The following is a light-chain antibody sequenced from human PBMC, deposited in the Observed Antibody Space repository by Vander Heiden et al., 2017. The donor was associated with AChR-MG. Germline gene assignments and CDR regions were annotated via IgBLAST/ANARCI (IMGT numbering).Light chain of an antibody. CDR1: SGSIVNTS. CDR2: EDN. CDR3: QSFESGIHLV. J-gene: IGLJ2*01. V-gene: IGLV6-57*02. Sequence: FMLTQPHSVSQSPGKTVTISCTGSSGSIVNTSVLWYRHRAGSPPTPLIYEDNQRPSGAPDRFSGSIDSSSSSASLTISRLDTEDEADYYCQSFESGIHLVFGGGTKLTVL.